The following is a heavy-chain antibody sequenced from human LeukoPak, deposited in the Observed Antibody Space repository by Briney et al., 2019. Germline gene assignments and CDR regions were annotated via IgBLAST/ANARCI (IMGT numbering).Heavy chain of an antibody. CDR1: GFSFGDYA. CDR3: TRNTVTVHFDY. D-gene: IGHD4-17*01. J-gene: IGHJ4*02. V-gene: IGHV3-49*03. CDR2: ISSKAFGATP. Sequence: GGPLRLSSTSVGFSFGDYAVSWFRQAPGKGLGWVGNISSKAFGATPQSAPSMRGRFTISRDDSKSIAHLQMNSLKTEDTAVYYCTRNTVTVHFDYWGQGTPVTVSS.